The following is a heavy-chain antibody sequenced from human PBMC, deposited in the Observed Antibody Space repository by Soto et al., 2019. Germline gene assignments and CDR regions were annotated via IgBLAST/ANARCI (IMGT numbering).Heavy chain of an antibody. V-gene: IGHV4-31*01. D-gene: IGHD3-16*01. Sequence: QVTLQESGPGLVKPSQTLSLTCTVSGGSISRGGYYWSWIRQHPGKGLEWIGYIYYSGSTYYNPSLKSLVTISADTSKNQFSLKLSSVTAADTAVYYCNTQSGGVNGLTDYWCQGTLVTVSS. CDR3: NTQSGGVNGLTDY. J-gene: IGHJ4*02. CDR2: IYYSGST. CDR1: GGSISRGGYY.